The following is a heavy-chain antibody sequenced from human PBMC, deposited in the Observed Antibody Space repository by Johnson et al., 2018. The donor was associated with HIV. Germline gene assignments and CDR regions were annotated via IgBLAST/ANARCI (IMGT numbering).Heavy chain of an antibody. CDR1: GFTFSSYD. J-gene: IGHJ3*02. CDR3: AAGGVPALDI. Sequence: VQLVESGGGLVQPGGSLRLSCAASGFTFSSYDMHWVRQATGKGLEWVSAIGSAGYTYYPGSVKGRFTISRENAKNSLYLQMNSLRAGDTAVYYCAAGGVPALDIWGQGTMVTVSS. V-gene: IGHV3-13*01. CDR2: IGSAGYT. D-gene: IGHD2-15*01.